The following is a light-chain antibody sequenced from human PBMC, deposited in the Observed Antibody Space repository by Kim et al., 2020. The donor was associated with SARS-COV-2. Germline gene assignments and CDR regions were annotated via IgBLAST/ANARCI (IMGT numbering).Light chain of an antibody. CDR2: KVS. V-gene: IGKV2-30*01. CDR1: QSLAYGDGNIY. Sequence: PASISCRSSQSLAYGDGNIYLDWFQQRPGQSPRRLIYKVSKRDSGVPDRFSGSGSGTDFTLQISRVEAEDVGVYYCMQGTHWPFTFGPGTKVDIK. CDR3: MQGTHWPFT. J-gene: IGKJ3*01.